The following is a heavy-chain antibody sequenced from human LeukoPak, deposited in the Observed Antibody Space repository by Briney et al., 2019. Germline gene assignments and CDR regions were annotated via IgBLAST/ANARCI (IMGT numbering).Heavy chain of an antibody. V-gene: IGHV4-4*07. CDR1: GGSISSYY. D-gene: IGHD2/OR15-2a*01. Sequence: SETLSLTCTVSGGSISSYYWSWIRQPAGKGLEWIGRIYTNGSANYNPSLKSRVTMSVDTSKNKFSLKLSSVTAADTAVYYCARDLSTFRRVFDYWGQGTLVTVSS. J-gene: IGHJ4*02. CDR2: IYTNGSA. CDR3: ARDLSTFRRVFDY.